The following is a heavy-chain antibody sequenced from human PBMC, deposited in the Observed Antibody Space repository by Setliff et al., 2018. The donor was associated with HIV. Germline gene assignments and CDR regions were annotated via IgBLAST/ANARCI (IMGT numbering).Heavy chain of an antibody. Sequence: SETLSLTCAVYGGSFSGYYWTWIRQPPGRGLEWIGEIIHSGGTNYNRSLKSRVTISVDTSKNQFSLNLSSVTAADTAVYYCARGGLGVVGAIDYWSRGTLVTAPQ. CDR2: IIHSGGT. D-gene: IGHD2-15*01. CDR3: ARGGLGVVGAIDY. V-gene: IGHV4-34*01. J-gene: IGHJ4*02. CDR1: GGSFSGYY.